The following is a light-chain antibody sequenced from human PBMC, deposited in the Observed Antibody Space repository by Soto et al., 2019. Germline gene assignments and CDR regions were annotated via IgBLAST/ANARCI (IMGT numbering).Light chain of an antibody. J-gene: IGKJ5*01. Sequence: DIQMTQSPSTLSASVGDRVTITCRASQSISSWLAWYQHKPGKAPKLLIYDASNLDSGVPSRFSGSGSGTEFSLTISNLQPDDCATYYCQQYDNVPITFGQGTRLEIK. V-gene: IGKV1-5*01. CDR2: DAS. CDR1: QSISSW. CDR3: QQYDNVPIT.